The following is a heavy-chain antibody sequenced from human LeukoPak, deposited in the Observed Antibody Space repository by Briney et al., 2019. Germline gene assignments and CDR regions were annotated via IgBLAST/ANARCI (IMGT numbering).Heavy chain of an antibody. CDR2: INPDGGNT. D-gene: IGHD5-24*01. V-gene: IGHV1-46*01. J-gene: IGHJ3*02. CDR3: ARIRDGYNDAYDI. Sequence: GSVKVSCKASGYTFTKSHIHWVRQAPGQVVEGMGFINPDGGNTNYAQTFQGRVTLTTDTSTTTVYMELSSLSSEATAIYYCARIRDGYNDAYDIWGQGTVVTVPS. CDR1: GYTFTKSH.